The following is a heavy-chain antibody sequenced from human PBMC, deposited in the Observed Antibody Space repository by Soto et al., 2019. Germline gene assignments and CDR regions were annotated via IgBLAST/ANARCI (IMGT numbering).Heavy chain of an antibody. Sequence: GVSLILSCAASGFTVSGNYMSWVRQAPGEGLEWVSYISISGTTIWYVDSVRGLFTISRDNAKNSRYLQMNSLRAEDMAVYYCARACSRTSCYLGNWFYPWGQGTLVTVSS. CDR3: ARACSRTSCYLGNWFYP. V-gene: IGHV3-11*04. J-gene: IGHJ5*02. CDR2: ISISGTTI. D-gene: IGHD2-2*01. CDR1: GFTVSGNY.